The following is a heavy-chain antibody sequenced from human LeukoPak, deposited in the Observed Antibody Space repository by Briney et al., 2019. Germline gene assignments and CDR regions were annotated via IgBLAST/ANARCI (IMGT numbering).Heavy chain of an antibody. V-gene: IGHV4-59*01. D-gene: IGHD2-15*01. CDR1: GGSISSYY. J-gene: IGHJ5*02. Sequence: PSETLSLTCTVSGGSISSYYWSCIRQPPEKGVEWIGYIYYSGSTNYTPSLKSRATISVDTSKNQFSLKLSSVTAADTAVYYCARVVVVVAARVWFDPWGQGTLVTVSS. CDR2: IYYSGST. CDR3: ARVVVVVAARVWFDP.